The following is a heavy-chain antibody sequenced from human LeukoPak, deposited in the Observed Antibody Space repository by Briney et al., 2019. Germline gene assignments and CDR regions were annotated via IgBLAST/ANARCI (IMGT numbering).Heavy chain of an antibody. J-gene: IGHJ3*01. V-gene: IGHV4-59*08. Sequence: SETLSLTCTVSGGSISSYYWSWIRQPPGKGLEWIGYIYYTGNTNYNPSLESRLTISLDTSKNQFSLKLSSVTAADTAVYYCATSGYSSSGAGDAFDVWGQGTMVAVSS. D-gene: IGHD6-13*01. CDR3: ATSGYSSSGAGDAFDV. CDR1: GGSISSYY. CDR2: IYYTGNT.